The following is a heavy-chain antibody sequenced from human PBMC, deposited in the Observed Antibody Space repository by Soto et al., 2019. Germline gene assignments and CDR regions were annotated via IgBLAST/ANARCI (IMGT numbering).Heavy chain of an antibody. CDR3: AKDHYYYGSGAGYFDY. D-gene: IGHD3-10*01. Sequence: GGSLRLSCAASGFTFSSYAMSWVRQAPGKGLEWVSAISGSGGSTYYADSVKGRFTISRENSKNTLYLQMNSLRAEETAVYYCAKDHYYYGSGAGYFDYWGQGTLVTVSS. CDR1: GFTFSSYA. V-gene: IGHV3-23*01. CDR2: ISGSGGST. J-gene: IGHJ4*02.